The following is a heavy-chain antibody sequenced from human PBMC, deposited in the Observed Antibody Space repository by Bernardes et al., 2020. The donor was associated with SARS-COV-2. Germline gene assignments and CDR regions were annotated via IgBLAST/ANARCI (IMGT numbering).Heavy chain of an antibody. J-gene: IGHJ4*02. Sequence: GGSLRLSCAASGFTFDDYAMHWVRQAPGKGLEWVSGISWNSGSIGYADSVKGRFTISRDNAKNSLYLQMNSLRAEDTALYYCAKDRSDGFGDHRGFDYWGQGTLVTVSS. CDR1: GFTFDDYA. CDR3: AKDRSDGFGDHRGFDY. CDR2: ISWNSGSI. V-gene: IGHV3-9*01. D-gene: IGHD3-10*01.